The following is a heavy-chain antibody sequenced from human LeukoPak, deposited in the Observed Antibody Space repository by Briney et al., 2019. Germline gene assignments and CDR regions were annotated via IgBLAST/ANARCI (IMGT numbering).Heavy chain of an antibody. CDR2: INHSGST. J-gene: IGHJ4*02. V-gene: IGHV4-34*01. CDR3: ARASLRIYDY. Sequence: PSETLSLTCAVYGGSFSGYYWSWIRQPPGKGLEWIGEINHSGSTNYNPSLKSRVTISVDTSKKQFSLKLSSVTAADTAVYYCARASLRIYDYWGQGTLVTVSS. D-gene: IGHD5/OR15-5a*01. CDR1: GGSFSGYY.